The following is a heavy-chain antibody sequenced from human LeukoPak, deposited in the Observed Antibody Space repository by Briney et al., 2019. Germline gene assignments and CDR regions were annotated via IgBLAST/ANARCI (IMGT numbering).Heavy chain of an antibody. CDR3: ARDYDILTGYPTPQSHYYYMDV. D-gene: IGHD3-9*01. J-gene: IGHJ6*03. Sequence: GGSLRLSCAASGFTFSSYWMSWVRQAPGKGLEWVANIKQDGSEKYYVDSVKGRFTISRDNAKNSLYLQMNSLRAEDTAVYYCARDYDILTGYPTPQSHYYYMDVWGKGTTVTISS. V-gene: IGHV3-7*01. CDR2: IKQDGSEK. CDR1: GFTFSSYW.